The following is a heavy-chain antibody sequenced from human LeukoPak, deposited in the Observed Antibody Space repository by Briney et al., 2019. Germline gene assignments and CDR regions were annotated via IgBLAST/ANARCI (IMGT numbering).Heavy chain of an antibody. V-gene: IGHV3-33*01. CDR2: IWSDGSNR. CDR1: GFTFSSYG. D-gene: IGHD3-22*01. Sequence: GGSLRLSCAASGFTFSSYGMHWVRRAPGKGLEWVAVIWSDGSNRYYADSVKGRFTISRDNSKKTLYVQMNSLRAEDTAVYYCARDGDSSGPDMDYWGQGTLVTVSS. J-gene: IGHJ4*02. CDR3: ARDGDSSGPDMDY.